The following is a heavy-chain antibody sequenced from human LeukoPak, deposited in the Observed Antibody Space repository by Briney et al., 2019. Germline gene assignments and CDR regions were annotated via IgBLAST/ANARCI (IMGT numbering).Heavy chain of an antibody. CDR1: GFTFSSYA. CDR3: ARVYSSSWYSMGRVGNWFDP. D-gene: IGHD6-13*01. Sequence: GGSLRLSCAASGFTFSSYAMSWVRQAPGKGLEWVSAISGSGGSTYYADSVKGRFIISRDNSKNTLYLQMNSLRAEDTAVYYCARVYSSSWYSMGRVGNWFDPWGQGTLVTVSS. V-gene: IGHV3-23*01. J-gene: IGHJ5*02. CDR2: ISGSGGST.